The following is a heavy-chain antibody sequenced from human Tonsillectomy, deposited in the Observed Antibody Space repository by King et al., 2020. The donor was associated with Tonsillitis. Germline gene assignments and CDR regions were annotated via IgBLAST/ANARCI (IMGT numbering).Heavy chain of an antibody. CDR3: ARKDRAVAGTGYYSGMDV. V-gene: IGHV3-30*04. J-gene: IGHJ6*02. D-gene: IGHD6-19*01. CDR1: GFTFSSYA. Sequence: QLVQSGGGVVQPGRSLRLSCAASGFTFSSYAMHWVRQAPGKGLEWVAVISYDGSNKYYADSVKGRFTISRDNSKNTLYLQMNSLRAEDTAVYYCARKDRAVAGTGYYSGMDVWGQGTTVTVSS. CDR2: ISYDGSNK.